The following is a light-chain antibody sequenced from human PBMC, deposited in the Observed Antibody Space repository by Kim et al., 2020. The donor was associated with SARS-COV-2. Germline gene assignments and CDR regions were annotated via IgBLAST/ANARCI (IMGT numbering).Light chain of an antibody. CDR3: LQDYNYPWT. CDR2: AAS. CDR1: VGIRND. Sequence: AIQMTQSPSSLSASVGDRVTITCRASVGIRNDLGWYQQKPGQAPKLLIYAASSLQSGVPSRFSGSGSGTHFTLTISNVQPEDFATYYCLQDYNYPWTFGQGTKVDIK. J-gene: IGKJ1*01. V-gene: IGKV1-6*01.